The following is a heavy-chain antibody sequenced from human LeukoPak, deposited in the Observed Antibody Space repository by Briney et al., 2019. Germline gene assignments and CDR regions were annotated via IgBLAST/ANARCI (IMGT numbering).Heavy chain of an antibody. J-gene: IGHJ5*02. D-gene: IGHD6-6*01. CDR2: GIGTGRRT. CDR1: GFTLSTYA. CDR3: VKAASSSPQYNWFDA. Sequence: GVLRLSCAASGFTLSTYAMSWVRQAPGKGLEWVADGIGTGRRTYYADSVKGQLTITSNNYKNTLYLQMNSLRAEDTALYYCVKAASSSPQYNWFDAWGQGTLVTVSS. V-gene: IGHV3-23*01.